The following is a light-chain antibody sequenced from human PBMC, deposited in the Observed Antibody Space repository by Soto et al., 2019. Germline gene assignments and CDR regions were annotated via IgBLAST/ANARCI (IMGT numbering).Light chain of an antibody. CDR3: SSFAGGGNPVL. CDR2: EVT. V-gene: IGLV2-8*01. J-gene: IGLJ2*01. Sequence: QSALTQPPSASGSLGQSVTISCTGTSSDVGGYNYVSWHQQHPGKTPKVMIYEVTKRPPGVPDRFSGSKSGTTASLTVSGLQAEDEADYYCSSFAGGGNPVLLGGGIKLTVL. CDR1: SSDVGGYNY.